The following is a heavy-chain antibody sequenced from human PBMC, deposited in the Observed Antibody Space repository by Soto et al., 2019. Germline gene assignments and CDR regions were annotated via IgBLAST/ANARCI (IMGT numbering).Heavy chain of an antibody. J-gene: IGHJ4*02. V-gene: IGHV3-23*01. CDR1: RFTFSGYA. CDR2: ISGSGGST. CDR3: ASTLGYCSSTSCYSYFDY. D-gene: IGHD2-2*01. Sequence: GGSLRLSYAASRFTFSGYAMSWVRQAPGKGLEGVPAISGSGGSTYYADSVKGRFTISRDNSKNTLYLQMNSLRAEDTAVYYCASTLGYCSSTSCYSYFDYWGQGTLVTVSS.